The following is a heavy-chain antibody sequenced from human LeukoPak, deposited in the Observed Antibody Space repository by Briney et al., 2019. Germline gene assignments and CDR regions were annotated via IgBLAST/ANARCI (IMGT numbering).Heavy chain of an antibody. CDR3: ARARAGYSSSWYAFDI. D-gene: IGHD6-13*01. CDR1: GYTFTSYG. J-gene: IGHJ3*02. Sequence: GASVKVSCKASGYTFTSYGISWVRQAPGQGLEWMGWISAYNGNTNYAQKLQGRVTMTTDTSTSTAYMELRSLRSDDTAVYYCARARAGYSSSWYAFDIWGQGTMVTVSS. V-gene: IGHV1-18*01. CDR2: ISAYNGNT.